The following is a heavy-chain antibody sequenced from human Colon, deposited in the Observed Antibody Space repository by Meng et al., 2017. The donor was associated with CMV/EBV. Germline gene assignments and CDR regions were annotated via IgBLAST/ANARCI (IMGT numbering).Heavy chain of an antibody. J-gene: IGHJ4*02. Sequence: GGSLRLSCAASGFTFSSHWMSWVRQAPGKGLEWVALISNDATIKYFADSVKGRFTISRDNSNNTMFLHMSGLRPGDTAVYYCVRGRYYGVTFGTAPFFDHWGQGTLVTVSS. V-gene: IGHV3-30-3*01. CDR1: GFTFSSHW. CDR3: VRGRYYGVTFGTAPFFDH. D-gene: IGHD3-16*01. CDR2: ISNDATIK.